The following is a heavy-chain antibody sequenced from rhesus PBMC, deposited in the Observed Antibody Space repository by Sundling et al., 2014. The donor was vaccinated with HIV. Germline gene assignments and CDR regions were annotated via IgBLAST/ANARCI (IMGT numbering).Heavy chain of an antibody. J-gene: IGHJ4*01. Sequence: QVQLQESGPGVVKPSETLSLTCAVSGGSISSNYWSWVRQSPGKGLEWIGRIYGRSGSTNYNPSLKSRVIISKDTSKNQFSLKLISVTAADTAVYYCARERGSRVDFWGQGVLVTVSS. CDR2: IYGRSGST. CDR3: ARERGSRVDF. D-gene: IGHD5-42*01. CDR1: GGSISSNY. V-gene: IGHV4-147*01.